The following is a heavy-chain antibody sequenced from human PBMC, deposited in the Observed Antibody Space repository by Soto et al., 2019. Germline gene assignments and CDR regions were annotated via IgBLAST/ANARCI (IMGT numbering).Heavy chain of an antibody. D-gene: IGHD2-15*01. Sequence: PGGFLRLACAASGITFRSYSMSWVRQAPGKGVEWVASITSDSSDIYYEDSVKGRFTISRDNGENSLYLQMTSLGAEDTGVYYCATTYCSGGYCFSSEYRGQGVLVTVSS. J-gene: IGHJ4*02. CDR1: GITFRSYS. V-gene: IGHV3-21*01. CDR3: ATTYCSGGYCFSSEY. CDR2: ITSDSSDI.